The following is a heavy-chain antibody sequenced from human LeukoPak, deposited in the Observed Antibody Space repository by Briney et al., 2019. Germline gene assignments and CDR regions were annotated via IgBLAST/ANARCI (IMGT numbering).Heavy chain of an antibody. CDR2: INPNSGGT. CDR3: ARGDSSSSYGMDV. CDR1: GYTFTGYY. D-gene: IGHD6-13*01. J-gene: IGHJ6*02. V-gene: IGHV1-2*04. Sequence: ASVKVSCKASGYTFTGYYMHWVRQAPGQGLEWMGWINPNSGGTNYAQKFQGWVTMTRDTSISTAYMELSRLRSDDTAVYYCARGDSSSSYGMDVWGQGTTVTVSS.